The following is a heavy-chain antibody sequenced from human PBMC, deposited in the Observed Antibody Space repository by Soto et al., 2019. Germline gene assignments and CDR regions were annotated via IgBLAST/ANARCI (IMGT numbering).Heavy chain of an antibody. D-gene: IGHD6-13*01. J-gene: IGHJ4*02. CDR2: ITDTGGDA. CDR3: ARSVGGGIAAAGTPDRTTQFDY. CDR1: GITFGSRA. Sequence: GGSLRLSCVASGITFGSRAMSWVRQAPGEGLEWVSTITDTGGDAKYADSVRGRFTISRDNSKKTLYLQMSSLRADDSAVYFCARSVGGGIAAAGTPDRTTQFDYWGQGTLVTVSS. V-gene: IGHV3-23*01.